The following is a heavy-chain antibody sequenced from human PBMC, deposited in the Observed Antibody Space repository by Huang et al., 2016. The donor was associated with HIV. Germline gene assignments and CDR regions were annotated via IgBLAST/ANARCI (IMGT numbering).Heavy chain of an antibody. Sequence: QVQLVQSGSELKKPGASVKVSCKASGYPFTSYTINWGRQAPGQGLEWMGWINTNTGNPTYAPGFTGRFVFSLDTSVSPAYLQISSLKAEDTAVYYCLIILVRGLIDAVDYWGQGTLVTVSS. V-gene: IGHV7-4-1*02. CDR3: LIILVRGLIDAVDY. D-gene: IGHD3-10*01. J-gene: IGHJ4*02. CDR1: GYPFTSYT. CDR2: INTNTGNP.